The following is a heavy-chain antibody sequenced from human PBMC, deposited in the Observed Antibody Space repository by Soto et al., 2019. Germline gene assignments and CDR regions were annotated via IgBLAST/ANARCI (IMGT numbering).Heavy chain of an antibody. Sequence: SETLSLTCTVSGGSISSYYWSWIRQPPGKGLEWIGYIYYSGSTNYNSSLKSRVTISVDTSKNQFSLKLSSVTAADTAVYYCARSRYGAITNPYYFDYWGQGTLVTVSS. CDR1: GGSISSYY. CDR3: ARSRYGAITNPYYFDY. J-gene: IGHJ4*02. D-gene: IGHD4-17*01. V-gene: IGHV4-59*01. CDR2: IYYSGST.